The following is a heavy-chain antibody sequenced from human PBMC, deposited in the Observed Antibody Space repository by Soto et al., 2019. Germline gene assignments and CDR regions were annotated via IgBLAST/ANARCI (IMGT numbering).Heavy chain of an antibody. V-gene: IGHV2-5*02. Sequence: QISLKESGATLVKPTQTLTLTCTFSGFSLSTSGVGVGWIRQPPGKALEWLALIYWDDATRYSPSLKSRLTITKDTSKNQVVLTMTNMGPVDTATYYCAHRRNGFSYDSYFVHWGQGTLVAVSS. J-gene: IGHJ4*02. CDR2: IYWDDAT. CDR3: AHRRNGFSYDSYFVH. D-gene: IGHD5-18*01. CDR1: GFSLSTSGVG.